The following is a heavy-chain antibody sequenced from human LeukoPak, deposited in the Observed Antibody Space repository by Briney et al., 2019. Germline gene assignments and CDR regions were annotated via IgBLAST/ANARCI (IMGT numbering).Heavy chain of an antibody. CDR1: XGSFSGYY. CDR3: AREVLLWFGESPFDY. Sequence: SXXLXXTXXVYXGSFSGYYWSWIRQPPGKGLXXXXEINHSGSTNYNPSLKSRVTISVDTSKNQFSLKLSSVTAADTAVYYCAREVLLWFGESPFDYWGQGTLVTVSS. D-gene: IGHD3-10*01. J-gene: IGHJ4*02. V-gene: IGHV4-34*01. CDR2: INHSGST.